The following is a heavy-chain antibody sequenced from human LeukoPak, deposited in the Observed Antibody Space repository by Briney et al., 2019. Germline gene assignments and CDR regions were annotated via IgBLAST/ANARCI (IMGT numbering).Heavy chain of an antibody. J-gene: IGHJ5*02. CDR1: GYTFTGYY. D-gene: IGHD3-10*01. CDR2: TNPNSGGT. CDR3: AREKAMVRGVITWFDP. V-gene: IGHV1-2*02. Sequence: ASVKVSCKASGYTFTGYYMHWVRQAPGQGLEWMGWTNPNSGGTNYAQKFQGRVTMTRDTSISTAYMELSRLRSDDTAVYYCAREKAMVRGVITWFDPWGQGTLVTVSS.